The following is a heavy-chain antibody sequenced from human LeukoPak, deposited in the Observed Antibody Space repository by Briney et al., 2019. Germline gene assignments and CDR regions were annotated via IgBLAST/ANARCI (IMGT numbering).Heavy chain of an antibody. D-gene: IGHD3-10*01. Sequence: SETLSPTCAVYGGSFSGYYWSWIRQPPGKGLEWIGSIYHSGRTFYNPSLKSRVTISVDTSKNQFSLKLTSVTAADTAVYYCAREAITMVREEPFDYWGHGSLVTVSS. CDR2: IYHSGRT. J-gene: IGHJ4*01. CDR3: AREAITMVREEPFDY. CDR1: GGSFSGYY. V-gene: IGHV4-34*01.